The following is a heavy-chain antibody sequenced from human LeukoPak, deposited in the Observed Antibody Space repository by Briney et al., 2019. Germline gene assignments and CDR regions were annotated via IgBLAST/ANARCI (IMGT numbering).Heavy chain of an antibody. D-gene: IGHD7-27*01. CDR1: GGSISSSNW. V-gene: IGHV4-4*02. CDR2: IYHSGST. CDR3: ARDALQGYNWGSPRGDAFDI. Sequence: PSGTLSLTCAVSGGSISSSNWWSWFRQPPGKGLEWIGEIYHSGSTNYNPSLKSRVTISVDTSKNQFSLKLSSVTAADTAVYYCARDALQGYNWGSPRGDAFDIWGQGTMVTVSS. J-gene: IGHJ3*02.